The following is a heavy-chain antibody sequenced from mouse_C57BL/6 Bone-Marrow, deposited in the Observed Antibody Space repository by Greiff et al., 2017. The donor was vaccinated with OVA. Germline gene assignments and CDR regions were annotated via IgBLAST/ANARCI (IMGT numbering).Heavy chain of an antibody. D-gene: IGHD1-3*01. Sequence: VQLQQSGSELRGPGSSVKLSCKDFDSEVFPIAYMSWVRQKPGHGFEWIGGILPSIGRTIYGEKFEDKATLDADTLSNTAYLELNSLTSEDSAIYYCARRGKERGYYFDYWGQGTTLTVSS. CDR2: ILPSIGRT. CDR3: ARRGKERGYYFDY. CDR1: DSEVFPIAY. J-gene: IGHJ2*01. V-gene: IGHV15-2*01.